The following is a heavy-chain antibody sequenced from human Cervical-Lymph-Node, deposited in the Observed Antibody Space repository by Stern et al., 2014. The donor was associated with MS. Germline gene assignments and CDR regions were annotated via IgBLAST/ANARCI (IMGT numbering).Heavy chain of an antibody. CDR2: TNPNSSDS. CDR3: ARERGRAGPAMADY. Sequence: VQLVQSGAEVKKPGASVKVSCKAAGYSFTGYYIHWLRQAPGQGLEWMGRTNPNSSDSNSALTFQGRVTMTRDTSISTAYMNLNRLGIDDTAVYYCARERGRAGPAMADYWGQGTLVTVSS. V-gene: IGHV1-2*06. J-gene: IGHJ4*02. D-gene: IGHD5-18*01. CDR1: GYSFTGYY.